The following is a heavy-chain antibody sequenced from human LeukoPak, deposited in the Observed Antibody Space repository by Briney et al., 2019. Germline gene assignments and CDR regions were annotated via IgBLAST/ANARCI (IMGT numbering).Heavy chain of an antibody. CDR2: ISGIGGST. CDR1: GFTFSSYA. Sequence: PGGSLRLSCAASGFTFSSYAVSWVRQAPGKGLEWVSAISGIGGSTYYADSVKGRFTISRDNSKNTLYLQMNSLRAEDTAVYYCAKDLYYYDSSGYFPTHDAFDIWGQGTMVTVSS. J-gene: IGHJ3*02. CDR3: AKDLYYYDSSGYFPTHDAFDI. V-gene: IGHV3-23*01. D-gene: IGHD3-22*01.